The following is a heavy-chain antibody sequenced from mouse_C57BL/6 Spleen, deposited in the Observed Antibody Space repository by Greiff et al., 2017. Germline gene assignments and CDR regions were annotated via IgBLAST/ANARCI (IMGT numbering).Heavy chain of an antibody. J-gene: IGHJ1*03. D-gene: IGHD2-3*01. Sequence: QVTLKECGPGILQSSQTLSLTCSFSGFSLSTSGMGVSWIRQPSGKGLEWLAHIYWDDDKRYNPSLKSRLTISKDTSRNQVFLKITSVDTADTATYYCARRARYDGYYDWYFDVWGTGTTVTVSS. CDR3: ARRARYDGYYDWYFDV. CDR1: GFSLSTSGMG. CDR2: IYWDDDK. V-gene: IGHV8-12*01.